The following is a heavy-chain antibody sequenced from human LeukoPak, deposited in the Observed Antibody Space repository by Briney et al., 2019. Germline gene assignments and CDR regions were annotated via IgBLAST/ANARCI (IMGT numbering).Heavy chain of an antibody. D-gene: IGHD5-18*01. CDR3: ARGRGYSYGYTLYYFDY. Sequence: SETLSLTCAVYGGSFSGYYWSWIRHPPGKGLEWIGEINHSGSTNYNPSLKSRVTISVDTSKNQFSLKLSSVTAADTAVYYCARGRGYSYGYTLYYFDYWGQGTLVTVSS. CDR1: GGSFSGYY. CDR2: INHSGST. V-gene: IGHV4-34*01. J-gene: IGHJ4*02.